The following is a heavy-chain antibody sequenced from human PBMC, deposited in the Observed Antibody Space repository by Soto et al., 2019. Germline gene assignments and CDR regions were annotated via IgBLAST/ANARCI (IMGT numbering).Heavy chain of an antibody. Sequence: QVQLVQSGAEVKKPGSSVKVSCKASGGTFSSYAISWVRQAPGQGLEWMGGIIPIFGTANYAQKFQGRVTITADESTSTTYMELSSLRSEDTAVYYCARTLKGYCSSTSCYSWFDPWGQGTLVTVSS. CDR3: ARTLKGYCSSTSCYSWFDP. V-gene: IGHV1-69*01. CDR1: GGTFSSYA. J-gene: IGHJ5*02. CDR2: IIPIFGTA. D-gene: IGHD2-2*01.